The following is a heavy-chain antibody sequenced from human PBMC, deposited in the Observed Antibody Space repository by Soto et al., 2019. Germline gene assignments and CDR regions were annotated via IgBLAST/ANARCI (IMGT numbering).Heavy chain of an antibody. CDR1: GYSFAGYW. Sequence: PGESLKISGNGSGYSFAGYWITWVRQKPGKGLECLGRIDPSDSQTYYSPSFRGHVPISAPKSITTVFLQWSSLRASDTAMYYCARQIYDSDTGPNFQYYFDSWGQGTPVPVSS. CDR3: ARQIYDSDTGPNFQYYFDS. J-gene: IGHJ4*02. CDR2: IDPSDSQT. D-gene: IGHD3-22*01. V-gene: IGHV5-10-1*01.